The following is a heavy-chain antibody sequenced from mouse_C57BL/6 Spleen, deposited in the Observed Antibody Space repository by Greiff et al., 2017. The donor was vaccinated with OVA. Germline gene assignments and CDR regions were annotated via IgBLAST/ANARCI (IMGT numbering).Heavy chain of an antibody. D-gene: IGHD1-1*01. CDR2: ISSGGSYT. V-gene: IGHV5-6*01. Sequence: EVMLVESGGDLVKPGGSLKLSCAASGFTFSSYGMSWVRQTPDKRLEWVATISSGGSYTYYPDSVKGRFTISRDNAKNTLYLQMRSLKSEDTAMYYCARQGYYYGSSYDAMDYWGQGTSVTVSS. J-gene: IGHJ4*01. CDR1: GFTFSSYG. CDR3: ARQGYYYGSSYDAMDY.